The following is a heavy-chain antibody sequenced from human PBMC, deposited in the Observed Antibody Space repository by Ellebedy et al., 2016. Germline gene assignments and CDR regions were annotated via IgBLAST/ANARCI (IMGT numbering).Heavy chain of an antibody. CDR3: ARDAMIWIFDS. J-gene: IGHJ4*02. Sequence: GGSLRLSCAASGFTFSSYSMNWVRQAPGKGLEWVSYISHSDTVYYADSVRGRFTISRDKAKKSVYLQMNSLRVEDTGVYYCARDAMIWIFDSWGQGTLVTVSS. V-gene: IGHV3-48*01. CDR1: GFTFSSYS. D-gene: IGHD3-22*01. CDR2: ISHSDTV.